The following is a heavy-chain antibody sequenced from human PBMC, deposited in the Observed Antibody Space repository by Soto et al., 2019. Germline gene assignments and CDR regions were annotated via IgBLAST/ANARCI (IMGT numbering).Heavy chain of an antibody. CDR1: GGSFSGYY. D-gene: IGHD3-3*01. Sequence: KASETLSLTCAVYGGSFSGYYWSWIRQPPGKGLEWIGEINHSGSTNYNPSLKSRVTISVDTSKNQFSLKLSSVTAADTAVYYCARGLSQVLRFLEWLSYNWFDPWGQGTLVTVSS. CDR3: ARGLSQVLRFLEWLSYNWFDP. CDR2: INHSGST. V-gene: IGHV4-34*01. J-gene: IGHJ5*02.